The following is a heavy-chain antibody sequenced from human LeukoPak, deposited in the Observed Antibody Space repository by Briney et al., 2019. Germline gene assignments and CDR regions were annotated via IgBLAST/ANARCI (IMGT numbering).Heavy chain of an antibody. CDR1: GYTFTGYY. V-gene: IGHV1-2*02. CDR3: ARLADTTVANYYLDY. Sequence: ASVKVSCKASGYTFTGYYMHWVRQAPGQGLEWMGWINPNSGGTNYAQKLQGRVTMTRDTSISTAYMELSRLRSDDTAVYYCARLADTTVANYYLDYWGQGTLVTVSS. J-gene: IGHJ4*02. D-gene: IGHD1-26*01. CDR2: INPNSGGT.